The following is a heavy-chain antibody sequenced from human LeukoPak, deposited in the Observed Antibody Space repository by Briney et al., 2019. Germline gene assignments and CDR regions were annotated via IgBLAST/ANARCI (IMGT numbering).Heavy chain of an antibody. J-gene: IGHJ4*02. CDR2: IIPIFGTA. CDR3: ARLNNWNDVAAFDY. D-gene: IGHD1-20*01. V-gene: IGHV1-69*05. Sequence: GASVKVSCXASGGTFSSYAISWVRQAPGQGLEWMGRIIPIFGTANYAQKFQGRVTITTDESTSTAYMELSSLRSEDTAVYYCARLNNWNDVAAFDYWGQGTLVTVSS. CDR1: GGTFSSYA.